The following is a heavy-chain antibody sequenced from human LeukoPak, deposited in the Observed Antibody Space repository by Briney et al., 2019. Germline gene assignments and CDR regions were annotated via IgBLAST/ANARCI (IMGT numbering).Heavy chain of an antibody. D-gene: IGHD1-26*01. CDR3: AKDVGKWESLHFFNY. J-gene: IGHJ4*02. CDR1: GFTLSTNA. V-gene: IGHV3-23*01. CDR2: ISGSGAST. Sequence: GGSLRLSCLTSGFTLSTNAMSWVRQASGKGLEWISGISGSGASTYYADSVKGRFTISRDDSRNTLYLQMNSLRGDDTAVYYCAKDVGKWESLHFFNYWGQGTLVTVSS.